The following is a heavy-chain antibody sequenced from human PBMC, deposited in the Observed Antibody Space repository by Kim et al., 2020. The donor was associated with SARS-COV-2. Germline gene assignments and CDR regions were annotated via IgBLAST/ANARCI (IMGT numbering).Heavy chain of an antibody. V-gene: IGHV3-21*01. Sequence: GGSLRLSCAASGFTFVTYSMNWVRQAPGKGLEWVSSISSNSIYIYYSASVKGRFTISRDNAKNSLYLQMNSLTGDDTAVYYCAREDTPYRMDVWGQGTTVTVSS. CDR3: AREDTPYRMDV. CDR1: GFTFVTYS. D-gene: IGHD5-18*01. J-gene: IGHJ6*02. CDR2: ISSNSIYI.